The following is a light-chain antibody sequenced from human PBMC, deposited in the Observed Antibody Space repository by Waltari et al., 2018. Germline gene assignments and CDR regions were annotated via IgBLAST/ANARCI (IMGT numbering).Light chain of an antibody. CDR3: QQYGSSLWT. CDR2: GAS. CDR1: QSVTSPY. J-gene: IGKJ1*01. V-gene: IGKV3-20*01. Sequence: EIVLTQSPGTLSLSPGERATLSCRASQSVTSPYLAWYQQKPGQAPRLRIYGASNRATGIPDRFSCSGSGTDFTLTISRLEPEDFAVYYCQQYGSSLWTFGQGTKVEIK.